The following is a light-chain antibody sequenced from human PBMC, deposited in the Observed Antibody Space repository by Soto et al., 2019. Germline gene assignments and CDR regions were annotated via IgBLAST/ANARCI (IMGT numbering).Light chain of an antibody. J-gene: IGLJ2*01. Sequence: QSALTQPASVSGSPGQSITISCTGSSSDVGGYTYVSWYQQHPGKAPKIMLYDVSTRPSGVSNRFSGSKSGNTASLTISGLQAEDEADYYCSSYINYNTVFGGGTKLTVL. V-gene: IGLV2-14*01. CDR2: DVS. CDR1: SSDVGGYTY. CDR3: SSYINYNTV.